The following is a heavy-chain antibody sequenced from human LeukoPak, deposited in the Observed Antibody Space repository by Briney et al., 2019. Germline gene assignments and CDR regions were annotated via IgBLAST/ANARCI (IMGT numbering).Heavy chain of an antibody. V-gene: IGHV3-33*01. CDR3: ARDLEPNYYYYYGMDV. CDR2: IWYDGSNK. CDR1: GFTFSSYG. Sequence: GGSLRLSCAASGFTFSSYGMHWVRQAPGKGLEWVAVIWYDGSNKYYADSVKGRFTISRDNSKNTLYLQMNSLRAEDTAVYYCARDLEPNYYYYYGMDVWAKGPRSPSP. J-gene: IGHJ6*02.